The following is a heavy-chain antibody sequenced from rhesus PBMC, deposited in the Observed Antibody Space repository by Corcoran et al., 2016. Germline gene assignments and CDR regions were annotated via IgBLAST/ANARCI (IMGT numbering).Heavy chain of an antibody. Sequence: QVQLQESGPAVVKPSETLSLTCAVSGGSISSSNWWSWIRPSPGKGLEWIGGIYGSRDSTEYNPHINSRFTISKDTSKNRFSLKLSSVTAADTGVYYCAREEPGGVIISSHRSGYWGQGVLVTVSS. CDR3: AREEPGGVIISSHRSGY. CDR1: GGSISSSNW. CDR2: IYGSRDST. D-gene: IGHD3-22*01. V-gene: IGHV4-93*01. J-gene: IGHJ4*01.